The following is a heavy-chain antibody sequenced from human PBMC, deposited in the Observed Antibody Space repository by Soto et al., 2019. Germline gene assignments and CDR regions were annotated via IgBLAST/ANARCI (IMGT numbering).Heavy chain of an antibody. V-gene: IGHV3-33*01. Sequence: PGGSLRLSCAASGFTFSSYGMHWVRQAPGKGLEWVAVIWYDGSNKYYADSVKGRFTISRDNSKNTLYLQMNSLRAEDTAVYYCARDLHSKSDYYYYGMDVWGQGTTVTVSS. J-gene: IGHJ6*02. CDR1: GFTFSSYG. CDR2: IWYDGSNK. CDR3: ARDLHSKSDYYYYGMDV. D-gene: IGHD4-4*01.